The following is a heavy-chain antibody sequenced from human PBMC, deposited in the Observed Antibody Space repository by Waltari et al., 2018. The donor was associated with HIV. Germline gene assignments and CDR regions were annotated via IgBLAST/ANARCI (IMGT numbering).Heavy chain of an antibody. V-gene: IGHV1-8*01. CDR3: ARGRIGNYRGNSVVDY. D-gene: IGHD1-7*01. J-gene: IGHJ4*02. Sequence: QVQLVQSGAEVKKPGASVKVSCKASGYTFTTYDINWVRQATGQGLEWLGRMNPNSGNTGYAQKFQGRVTMTRNTSITTAHMELSSLRSDDTAVYYCARGRIGNYRGNSVVDYWGQGTLVTVSS. CDR1: GYTFTTYD. CDR2: MNPNSGNT.